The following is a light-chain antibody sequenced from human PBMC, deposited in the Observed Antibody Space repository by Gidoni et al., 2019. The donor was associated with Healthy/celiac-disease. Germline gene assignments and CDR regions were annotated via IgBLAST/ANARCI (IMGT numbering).Light chain of an antibody. Sequence: DIVMTQSPDSLAVSLGERATINCKSSKSVLYSSNNKNYLAWYQQKPGQPPKLLIYWASTRESGVPDRFSGSGSGTDFTLTISSLQAEDVAVYYCQQYYSTPFTFGPXTKVEIK. J-gene: IGKJ3*01. CDR1: KSVLYSSNNKNY. CDR3: QQYYSTPFT. CDR2: WAS. V-gene: IGKV4-1*01.